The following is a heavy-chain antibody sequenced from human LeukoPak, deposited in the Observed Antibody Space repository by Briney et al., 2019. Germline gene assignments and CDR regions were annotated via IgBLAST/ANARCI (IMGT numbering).Heavy chain of an antibody. CDR3: ATLLSSSYYFDY. V-gene: IGHV4-59*04. Sequence: SETLSLTCSVSGGSIISYYWGWIRQPPGKGLEWIGNIYHSGITYYNLYNPSLKSRVIISVDTSKNHFSLKLSSVTAADTAVYFCATLLSSSYYFDYWGQGTLVTVSS. CDR1: GGSIISYY. CDR2: IYHSGIT. J-gene: IGHJ4*02. D-gene: IGHD3-10*02.